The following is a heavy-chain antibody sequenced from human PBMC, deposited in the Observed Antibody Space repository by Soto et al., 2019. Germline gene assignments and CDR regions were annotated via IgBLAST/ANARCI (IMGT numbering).Heavy chain of an antibody. CDR2: IYHSGST. Sequence: PSETLYLTCAVSGYSISSGYYWGCIRQPPGKGLEWIGSIYHSGSTYYNPSLKRRVTISVDTSKNQFSLKLSSVTAADTAVYYCASTPDYYYGMDVWGQGTTVTVSS. CDR1: GYSISSGYY. J-gene: IGHJ6*02. CDR3: ASTPDYYYGMDV. V-gene: IGHV4-38-2*01.